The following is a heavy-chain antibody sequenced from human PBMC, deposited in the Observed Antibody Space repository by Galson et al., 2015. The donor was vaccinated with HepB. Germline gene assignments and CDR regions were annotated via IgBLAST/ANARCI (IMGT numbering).Heavy chain of an antibody. D-gene: IGHD1-26*01. J-gene: IGHJ3*02. Sequence: SLRLSCAASGFTFSSYAMSWVRQAPGKGLEWVSAISVSGGSTYYADSVKGRFTVSRDNSKNTLYLQMNSLRAEDTALYYCAKRRGGSYYDAFDIWGQGTMVPVSS. CDR2: ISVSGGST. V-gene: IGHV3-23*01. CDR1: GFTFSSYA. CDR3: AKRRGGSYYDAFDI.